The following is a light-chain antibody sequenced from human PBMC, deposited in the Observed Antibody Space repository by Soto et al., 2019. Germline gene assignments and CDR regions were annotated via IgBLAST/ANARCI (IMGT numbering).Light chain of an antibody. J-gene: IGLJ3*02. Sequence: QSVLTQPPSVSGAPGQRVTISCTGSSSSIGAGYDVHWYQQLPGTAPKLLIYGNSNRPSGVPDRFSGSKSGTSASLAITGLQAEDEADYYCQSYDNSLSGWVFGGGTQLTAL. CDR3: QSYDNSLSGWV. V-gene: IGLV1-40*01. CDR1: SSSIGAGYD. CDR2: GNS.